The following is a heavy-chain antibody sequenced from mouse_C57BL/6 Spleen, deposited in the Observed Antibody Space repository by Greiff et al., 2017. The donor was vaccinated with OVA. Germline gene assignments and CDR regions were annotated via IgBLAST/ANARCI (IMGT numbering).Heavy chain of an antibody. D-gene: IGHD1-1*01. CDR3: TRSGYYGSSYLYAMDY. CDR2: IDPETGGT. V-gene: IGHV1-15*01. J-gene: IGHJ4*01. CDR1: GYTFTDYE. Sequence: VQLQQSGAELVRPGASVTLSCKASGYTFTDYEMHWVKQTPVHGLEWIGAIDPETGGTAYNQKFKGKAILTADKSSSTAYMELRSLTSEDSAVYYCTRSGYYGSSYLYAMDYWGQGTSVTVSS.